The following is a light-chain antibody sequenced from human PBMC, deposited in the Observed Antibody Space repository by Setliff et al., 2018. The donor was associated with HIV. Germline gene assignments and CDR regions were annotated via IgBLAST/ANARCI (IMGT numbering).Light chain of an antibody. CDR2: KAS. CDR1: QSISSW. CDR3: QQYDEYWT. Sequence: DIQMTQSPSTLSASIGDRVTITCRASQSISSWLAWYQQKPGKAPKLLIYKASSLESGVPSRFSGSGSGTEFTLTISSLQPDDFATYYCQQYDEYWTFGQGTKVDIK. V-gene: IGKV1-5*03. J-gene: IGKJ1*01.